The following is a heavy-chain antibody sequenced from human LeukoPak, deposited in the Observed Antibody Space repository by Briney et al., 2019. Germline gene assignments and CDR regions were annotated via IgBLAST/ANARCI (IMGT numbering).Heavy chain of an antibody. CDR1: GFTVSSNY. J-gene: IGHJ5*02. V-gene: IGHV3-53*01. Sequence: GGSLRLSCAASGFTVSSNYMSWVRQAPGKGLEWVSVTYSGGSTYYADSVKGRFTISRDNSKNTLYLQMNSLRADDTAVYYCAKDFRAKSGSGSYGWFDPWGQGTLVTVSS. CDR3: AKDFRAKSGSGSYGWFDP. D-gene: IGHD3-10*01. CDR2: TYSGGST.